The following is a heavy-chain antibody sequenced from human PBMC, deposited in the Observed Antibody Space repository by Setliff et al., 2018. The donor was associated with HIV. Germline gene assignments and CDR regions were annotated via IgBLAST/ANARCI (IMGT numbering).Heavy chain of an antibody. J-gene: IGHJ6*02. CDR3: ARDYLYYNMYNGSPVYGMDV. CDR2: MSTGGGIK. Sequence: GGSLRLSCAATGFTFSSYVLHWVRQAPGKGLEWVAVMSTGGGIKICADSVKGRFTISRDNSKSAVYLQMNSLRPEDTALYYCARDYLYYNMYNGSPVYGMDVWGQGTTVTVSS. D-gene: IGHD3-10*01. V-gene: IGHV3-30-3*01. CDR1: GFTFSSYV.